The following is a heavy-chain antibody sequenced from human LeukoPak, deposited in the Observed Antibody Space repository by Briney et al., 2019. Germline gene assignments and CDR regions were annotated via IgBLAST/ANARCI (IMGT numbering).Heavy chain of an antibody. V-gene: IGHV1-2*06. D-gene: IGHD3-22*01. CDR2: INPNSGGT. J-gene: IGHJ4*02. CDR3: AVLGYYDSSGYFDY. Sequence: ASVKVSCKASGYTFTGYYMHWVRQAPGQGLEWKGRINPNSGGTNYAQKFQGRVTMTRDTSISTAYMELSRLRSDDTAVYYCAVLGYYDSSGYFDYWGQGTLVTVSS. CDR1: GYTFTGYY.